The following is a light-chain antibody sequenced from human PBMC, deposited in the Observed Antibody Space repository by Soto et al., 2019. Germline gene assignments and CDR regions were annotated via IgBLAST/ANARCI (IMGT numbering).Light chain of an antibody. J-gene: IGKJ1*01. V-gene: IGKV1-5*03. CDR1: QTISSW. CDR3: QHYNSYSEA. Sequence: DIQMTQSPSTLSGSVGDRVTITCRASQTISSWLAWYQQKPGKAPKLLIYNASTLKSGVPSRFSGSGSGTEFTLTISSLQPYDFATYYCQHYNSYSEAFGQGTKVELK. CDR2: NAS.